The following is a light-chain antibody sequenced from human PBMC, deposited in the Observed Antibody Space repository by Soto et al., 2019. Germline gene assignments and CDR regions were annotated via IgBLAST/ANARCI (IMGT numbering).Light chain of an antibody. CDR3: GTWDSSLSGDVV. CDR2: ENN. Sequence: QSVLTQPPSVSAAPGQKVTISCSGSSSNIGNNYVSWYQQLPGTAPKLLIYENNKRPSGIPDRFSGSKSGTSATLGITGLQTGDEADYYCGTWDSSLSGDVVLGGGTKLTVL. CDR1: SSNIGNNY. J-gene: IGLJ2*01. V-gene: IGLV1-51*02.